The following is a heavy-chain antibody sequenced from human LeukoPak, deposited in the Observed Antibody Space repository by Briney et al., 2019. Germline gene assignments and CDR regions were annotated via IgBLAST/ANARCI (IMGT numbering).Heavy chain of an antibody. J-gene: IGHJ4*02. Sequence: GGSLRLSCAASGFTFSRYWMSWVRQAPGKGLEWVAKINQDGSATYYLDSVKGRFTISRDNAQNSLYLQMSSLRAEDTSVYYCARDGHWEVTRGHYFDYWGQGTLVTVSS. V-gene: IGHV3-7*01. CDR1: GFTFSRYW. CDR2: INQDGSAT. D-gene: IGHD4-11*01. CDR3: ARDGHWEVTRGHYFDY.